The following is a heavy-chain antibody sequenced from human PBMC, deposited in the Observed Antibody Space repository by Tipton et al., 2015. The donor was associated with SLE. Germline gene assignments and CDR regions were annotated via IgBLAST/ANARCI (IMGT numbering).Heavy chain of an antibody. CDR2: IFYSGCT. J-gene: IGHJ6*02. D-gene: IGHD3-9*01. CDR1: GGSISSHY. Sequence: TLSLTCTVSGGSISSHYWSWIRQPPGKGLEWIGDIFYSGCTKYNPSLRSRVTISIDTSKNQFSLKLSSVTAADTAVYYCARDVSRYFDGSDARRGMDVWGQGTTVTVSS. V-gene: IGHV4-59*11. CDR3: ARDVSRYFDGSDARRGMDV.